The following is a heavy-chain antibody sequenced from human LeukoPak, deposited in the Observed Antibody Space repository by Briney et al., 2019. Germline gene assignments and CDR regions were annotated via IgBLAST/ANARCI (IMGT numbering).Heavy chain of an antibody. J-gene: IGHJ4*02. D-gene: IGHD3-22*01. CDR3: AKSWYYYDSSGYLIDY. CDR1: GFTFSSYA. V-gene: IGHV3-30-3*01. CDR2: ISYDGSNK. Sequence: GGSLRLSCAASGFTFSSYAMHWVRQAPGKGLEWVAVISYDGSNKNYADSVKGRFTISRDNSKNTLYLQMNSLRAEDTAVYYCAKSWYYYDSSGYLIDYWGQGTLVTVSS.